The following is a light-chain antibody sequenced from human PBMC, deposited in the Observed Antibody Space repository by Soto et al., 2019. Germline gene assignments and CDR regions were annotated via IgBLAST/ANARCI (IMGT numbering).Light chain of an antibody. CDR2: WAS. J-gene: IGKJ1*01. CDR3: QQYYSSPRT. V-gene: IGKV4-1*01. CDR1: QSVLYSSNNKNY. Sequence: DIVMTQSPDSLAVSLGERATINCKSSQSVLYSSNNKNYLAWYQQKPGQPPNLLIYWASTRESGVPDRFSGSGSGTDFTLTSSSLQAEDVAVYYCQQYYSSPRTFGQGTKVEIK.